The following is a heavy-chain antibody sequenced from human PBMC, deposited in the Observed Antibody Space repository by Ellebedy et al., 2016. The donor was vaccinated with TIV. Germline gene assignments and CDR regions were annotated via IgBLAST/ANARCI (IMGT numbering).Heavy chain of an antibody. CDR1: GGAFSSNH. D-gene: IGHD1-26*01. Sequence: MPSETLSLTCTVSGGAFSSNHWDWIRQPPGKGLEWIGYIYNSVITNYNPSLKSRVTMSVDTSKRQLSLKLRSVTAADTAVYYCARRYSGSSYHYFDYWGQGTLVIVSS. V-gene: IGHV4-59*08. CDR2: IYNSVIT. CDR3: ARRYSGSSYHYFDY. J-gene: IGHJ4*02.